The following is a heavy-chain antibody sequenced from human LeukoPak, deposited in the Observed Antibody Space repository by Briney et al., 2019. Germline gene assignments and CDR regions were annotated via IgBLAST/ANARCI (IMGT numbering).Heavy chain of an antibody. CDR1: RFTFSSYG. D-gene: IGHD4-17*01. CDR2: ISYDGSNK. J-gene: IGHJ4*02. CDR3: AKDSDYGDHYFDY. Sequence: PGRSLRLSCAASRFTFSSYGMHWVRQAPGKGLEWVAVISYDGSNKYYADSVKGRFTISRDNSKNTLYLQMNSLRAEDTAVYYCAKDSDYGDHYFDYWGQGTLVTVSS. V-gene: IGHV3-30*18.